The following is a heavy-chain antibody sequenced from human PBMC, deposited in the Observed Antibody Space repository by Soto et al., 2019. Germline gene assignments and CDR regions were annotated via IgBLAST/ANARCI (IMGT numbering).Heavy chain of an antibody. V-gene: IGHV1-69*01. Sequence: QVQLVQSGAEVKKPGSSVKVSCKASGGTFSSYAISWVRQAPGQGLEWMGGIIPIFGTANYAQKFQGRVTITADESTSIAYMELSSLRSEDTAVYYCARTGPYDSSGYYVEWYFDLWGRGTLVTVSS. J-gene: IGHJ2*01. CDR2: IIPIFGTA. CDR3: ARTGPYDSSGYYVEWYFDL. D-gene: IGHD3-22*01. CDR1: GGTFSSYA.